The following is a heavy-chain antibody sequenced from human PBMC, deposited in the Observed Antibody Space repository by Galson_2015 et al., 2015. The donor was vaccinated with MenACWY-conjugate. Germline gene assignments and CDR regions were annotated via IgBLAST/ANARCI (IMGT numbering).Heavy chain of an antibody. CDR2: IDGSGAFT. V-gene: IGHV3-23*01. CDR3: VDWPRTATPLPLVS. D-gene: IGHD2-21*01. J-gene: IGHJ5*02. Sequence: SLRLSCAASGFTFSSYGMIWVRQAPGKGLEWVSGIDGSGAFTWYAGSVKGRFAMSRDNSKGTAYLHMSSLTGEDTAVYYCVDWPRTATPLPLVSWGQRTLSTVSS. CDR1: GFTFSSYG.